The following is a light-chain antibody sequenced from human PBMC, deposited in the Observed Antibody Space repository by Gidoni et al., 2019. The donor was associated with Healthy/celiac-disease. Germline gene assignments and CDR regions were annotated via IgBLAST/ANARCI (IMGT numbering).Light chain of an antibody. CDR2: AAS. J-gene: IGKJ1*01. CDR1: KSVSSY. CDR3: QQYLSFWT. Sequence: EIVLTQSPGTLSLSPGERATLSCRASKSVSSYLAWYQQKPGQAPRLLIYAASNRATGIPDRFSGSGSGTDFTLTISRLEPEDFAVYYCQQYLSFWTFXXXTKVEIK. V-gene: IGKV3-20*01.